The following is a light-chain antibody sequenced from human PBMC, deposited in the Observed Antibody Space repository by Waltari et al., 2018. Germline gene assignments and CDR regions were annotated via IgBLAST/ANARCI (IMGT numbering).Light chain of an antibody. CDR1: QSVLYSSNNKNY. V-gene: IGKV4-1*01. Sequence: DIVMTQSPDSLDVSLGERATINCESSQSVLYSSNNKNYLAWYQQKSGQPPKLLIYWASTRESGVPDRFSGSGSGTDFTLTISSLQAEDVAVYYCQQYFSTPPVTFGGGTKVEIK. CDR2: WAS. J-gene: IGKJ4*01. CDR3: QQYFSTPPVT.